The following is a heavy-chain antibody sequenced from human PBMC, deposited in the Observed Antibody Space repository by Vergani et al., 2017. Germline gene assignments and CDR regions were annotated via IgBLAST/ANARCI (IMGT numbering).Heavy chain of an antibody. Sequence: EVQLLESGGGLVQPGGSLRLSCAASGFTFSSYAMSWVRQAPGKGLEWVSSISSSSSYIYYADSVKGRFTISRDNAKNSLYLQMNSLRAEDTAVYYCARGPEYYDYIWGSYPFDYWGQGTLVTVSS. CDR1: GFTFSSYA. J-gene: IGHJ4*02. CDR3: ARGPEYYDYIWGSYPFDY. D-gene: IGHD3-16*02. V-gene: IGHV3-21*01. CDR2: ISSSSSYI.